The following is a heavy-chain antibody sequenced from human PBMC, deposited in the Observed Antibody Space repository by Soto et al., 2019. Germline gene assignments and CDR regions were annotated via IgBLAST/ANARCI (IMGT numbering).Heavy chain of an antibody. J-gene: IGHJ6*02. V-gene: IGHV3-43*02. D-gene: IGHD2-21*02. Sequence: GGSLRLSCAASGFTFDDYAMHWVRQAPGKGLEWVSLISGDGGSTYYADSVKGRFTISRDNSKNSLCLQMNSLRTEDTAFDYWAKDRVVTVTYYYYDGMDVWGQGTMVTVSS. CDR3: AKDRVVTVTYYYYDGMDV. CDR1: GFTFDDYA. CDR2: ISGDGGST.